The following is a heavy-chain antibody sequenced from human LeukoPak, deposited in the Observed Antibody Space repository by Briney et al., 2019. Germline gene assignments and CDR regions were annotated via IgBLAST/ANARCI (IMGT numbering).Heavy chain of an antibody. Sequence: PGGSLRLSCAASGLTFSSYGMSWVRQAPGKGLEWVSAISGSGGSTYYADSVKGRFTISRDNSKNTLYLQMNSLRAEDTAVYYCAKEFSSVTFFDYWGQGTLVTVSS. CDR2: ISGSGGST. CDR3: AKEFSSVTFFDY. J-gene: IGHJ4*02. D-gene: IGHD4-17*01. CDR1: GLTFSSYG. V-gene: IGHV3-23*01.